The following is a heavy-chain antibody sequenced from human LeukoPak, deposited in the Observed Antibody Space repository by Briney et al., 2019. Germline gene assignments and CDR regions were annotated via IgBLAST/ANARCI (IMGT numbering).Heavy chain of an antibody. CDR2: ISGSGGST. Sequence: PGGSLRLSCAASGFTFSSYAMSWVRQAPGKGLEWVSAISGSGGSTYYADSVKGRFTISRDNSKNTLYLQMNSLRAEDTAVYYCAKAAEYYDSSGYYYYWIPLFVPPPDFDYWGQGTLVTVSS. D-gene: IGHD3-22*01. CDR3: AKAAEYYDSSGYYYYWIPLFVPPPDFDY. V-gene: IGHV3-23*01. CDR1: GFTFSSYA. J-gene: IGHJ4*02.